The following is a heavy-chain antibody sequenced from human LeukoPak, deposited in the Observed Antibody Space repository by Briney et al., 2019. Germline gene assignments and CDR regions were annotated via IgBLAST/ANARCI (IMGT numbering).Heavy chain of an antibody. J-gene: IGHJ3*02. V-gene: IGHV5-51*01. CDR1: GYSFTSYW. D-gene: IGHD6-13*01. CDR3: ARHYSSSWYTLIAVRSGAAFDAFDI. CDR2: IYPGDSDT. Sequence: GESLKISCKGSGYSFTSYWIGWVRQMPGKGLEWMGIIYPGDSDTRYSPSFQGQVTISADKSISTAYLQWSSLKASDTAMYYCARHYSSSWYTLIAVRSGAAFDAFDIWGRGTMVTVSS.